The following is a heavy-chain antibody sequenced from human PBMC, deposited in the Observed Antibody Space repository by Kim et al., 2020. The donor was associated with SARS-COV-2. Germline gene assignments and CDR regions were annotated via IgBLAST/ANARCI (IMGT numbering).Heavy chain of an antibody. Sequence: RGSTYYNPSLKSRVTISVDTSKNQFSLKLSSVTAADTAVYYCASGTGFDPWGQGTLVTVSS. V-gene: IGHV4-39*01. D-gene: IGHD2-21*02. CDR3: ASGTGFDP. CDR2: RGST. J-gene: IGHJ5*02.